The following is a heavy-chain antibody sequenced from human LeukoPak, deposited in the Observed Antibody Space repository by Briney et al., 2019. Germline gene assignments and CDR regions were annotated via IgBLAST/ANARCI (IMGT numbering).Heavy chain of an antibody. CDR1: GGSISSYY. CDR3: ARGAGTYRVRYYFDY. J-gene: IGHJ4*02. V-gene: IGHV4-59*12. D-gene: IGHD1-1*01. CDR2: IYYSGST. Sequence: SETLSLTCTVSGGSISSYYWSWIRQPPGKGLEWIGYIYYSGSTNYNPSLKSRVTISLDTSKNQFSLKLSSVTAADTAVYYCARGAGTYRVRYYFDYWGQGTLVTVSS.